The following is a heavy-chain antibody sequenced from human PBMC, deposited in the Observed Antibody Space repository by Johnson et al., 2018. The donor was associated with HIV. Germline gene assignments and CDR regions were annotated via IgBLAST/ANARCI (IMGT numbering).Heavy chain of an antibody. CDR3: VRGRISTVVVDLRGGGFDI. CDR1: GLNFSDYG. CDR2: ISFDGSNE. Sequence: VPLVESGGGVVQPGMFVTLSCAASGLNFSDYGMHWVRQAPGKGLEWVAVISFDGSNEYYADSVKGRFTISRDNSKNTLHLQMNSLRTEDTAVYYCVRGRISTVVVDLRGGGFDIWGQGTLVTVSS. J-gene: IGHJ3*02. D-gene: IGHD2-2*01. V-gene: IGHV3-30*04.